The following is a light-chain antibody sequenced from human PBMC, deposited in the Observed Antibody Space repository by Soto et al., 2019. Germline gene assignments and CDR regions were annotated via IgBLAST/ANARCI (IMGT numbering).Light chain of an antibody. Sequence: ERVMTQSPATLSVSPGERATLSCRASQSVSSNLAWYQQKPGQAPRLLIYGASTRATGIPARFSGSGSGTDFTLTISSLQAADFAVYHCQHYNNWPITFGQGTRLEIK. J-gene: IGKJ5*01. CDR3: QHYNNWPIT. CDR2: GAS. V-gene: IGKV3-15*01. CDR1: QSVSSN.